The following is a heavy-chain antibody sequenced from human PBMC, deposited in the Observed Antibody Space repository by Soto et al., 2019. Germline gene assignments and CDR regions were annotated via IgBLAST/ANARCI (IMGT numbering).Heavy chain of an antibody. CDR1: GGSITRRSSY. CDR3: ATTRGLAVGGSFDY. Sequence: SETLSLTCIVSGGSITRRSSYWAWIRQPPGKGLEWVGTFYDGNTYHNPSLRSRITIAVDTSKNQFSLKLNSVAAADTAFYYCATTRGLAVGGSFDYWGQGTLVTVSS. V-gene: IGHV4-39*01. CDR2: FYDGNT. J-gene: IGHJ4*02. D-gene: IGHD3-10*01.